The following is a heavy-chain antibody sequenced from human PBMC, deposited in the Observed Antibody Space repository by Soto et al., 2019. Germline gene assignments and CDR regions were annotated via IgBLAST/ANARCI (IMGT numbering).Heavy chain of an antibody. CDR2: MYYSGST. CDR1: GDSISRYY. J-gene: IGHJ5*01. V-gene: IGHV4-59*08. CDR3: ASYVSGRSPWFDS. D-gene: IGHD3-10*01. Sequence: PSETLSLTCAVSGDSISRYYWSWIRQPPGKGLEWIGYMYYSGSTTYNPSLKSRVTMSVDTSKKFFSLKLSSVTAADTAIYYCASYVSGRSPWFDSPDKATLVTVS.